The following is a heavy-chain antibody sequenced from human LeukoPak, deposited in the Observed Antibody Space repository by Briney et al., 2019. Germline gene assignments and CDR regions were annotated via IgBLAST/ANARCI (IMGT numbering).Heavy chain of an antibody. Sequence: SETLSLTCTVSGDSVSSSNYYWAWIRQPPGKGLEWIGNIYYSGSTYYNPSLKSRLTISVDTSKNQFSLKLSSVTAADTAVYYCARALGSILTSYYTNWGQGTLVTVSS. J-gene: IGHJ4*02. CDR2: IYYSGST. D-gene: IGHD3-9*01. CDR1: GDSVSSSNYY. V-gene: IGHV4-39*01. CDR3: ARALGSILTSYYTN.